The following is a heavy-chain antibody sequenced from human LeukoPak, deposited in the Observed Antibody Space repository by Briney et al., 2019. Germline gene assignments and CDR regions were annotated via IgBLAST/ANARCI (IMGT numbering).Heavy chain of an antibody. V-gene: IGHV1-2*02. CDR3: ARGRRGYSYGENP. CDR1: GYTFTGYY. Sequence: ASVKVSCKASGYTFTGYYMHWVRQAPGQGLEWMRWINPNSGGTNYAQKFQGRVTMTRDTSISTAYMELSRLRSDDTAVYYCARGRRGYSYGENPWGQGTLVTVSS. D-gene: IGHD5-18*01. J-gene: IGHJ5*02. CDR2: INPNSGGT.